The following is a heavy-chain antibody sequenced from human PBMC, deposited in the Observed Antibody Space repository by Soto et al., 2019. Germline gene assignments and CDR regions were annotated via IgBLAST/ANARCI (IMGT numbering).Heavy chain of an antibody. J-gene: IGHJ6*02. D-gene: IGHD2-2*01. CDR2: IDPSDSYT. Sequence: PGESLKISCKGSGYSFTSYWISWVRQMPGKGLEWMGRIDPSDSYTNYSPSFQGHVTISADKSISTAYLQWSSLKASDTAMYYCAMHPYCSSTSCYYQEARYYYYGMDVWGQGTTVTVSS. V-gene: IGHV5-10-1*01. CDR1: GYSFTSYW. CDR3: AMHPYCSSTSCYYQEARYYYYGMDV.